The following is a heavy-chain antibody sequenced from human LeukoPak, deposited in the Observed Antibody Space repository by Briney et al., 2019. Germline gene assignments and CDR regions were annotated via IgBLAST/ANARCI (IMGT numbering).Heavy chain of an antibody. CDR1: GGSFSGYY. D-gene: IGHD6-19*01. Sequence: KPSETLSLTCAVYGGSFSGYYWSWIRQPPGKGLEWIGTIYYSGSTYYNASLKSRLTISVDTSKNQFSLKLSSVTAADTAVYYCARLSGGTQWLAPFDYWGQGTLVTVSS. J-gene: IGHJ4*02. CDR3: ARLSGGTQWLAPFDY. CDR2: IYYSGST. V-gene: IGHV4-34*01.